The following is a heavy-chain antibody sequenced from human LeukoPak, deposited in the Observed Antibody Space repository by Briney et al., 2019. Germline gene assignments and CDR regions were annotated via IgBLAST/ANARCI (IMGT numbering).Heavy chain of an antibody. Sequence: QSGGSLRLSCAASGFTFSSYSMNWVRQAPGKGLEWVSGISWNSGSIGYADSVKGRFTISRDNAKNSLYLQMNSLRAEDTALYYCAKDMSNITYYYGSGSYSFDYWGQGTLVTVSS. D-gene: IGHD3-10*01. CDR2: ISWNSGSI. CDR1: GFTFSSYS. V-gene: IGHV3-9*01. CDR3: AKDMSNITYYYGSGSYSFDY. J-gene: IGHJ4*02.